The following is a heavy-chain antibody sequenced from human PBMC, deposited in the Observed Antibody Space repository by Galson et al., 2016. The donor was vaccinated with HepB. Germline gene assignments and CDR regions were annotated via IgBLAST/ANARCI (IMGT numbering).Heavy chain of an antibody. Sequence: TLSLTCAVSGGSFSSTNWWTWVRQSPGKGLEWIGYTYYSGNTYSNPSLKSRVTISVDTSKNQFSLKLSSVTAADTAVYYCARGGAGYYYYGLDVWGQGTTVTVSS. CDR1: GGSFSSTNW. J-gene: IGHJ6*02. CDR2: TYYSGNT. V-gene: IGHV4-4*02. CDR3: ARGGAGYYYYGLDV. D-gene: IGHD3-9*01.